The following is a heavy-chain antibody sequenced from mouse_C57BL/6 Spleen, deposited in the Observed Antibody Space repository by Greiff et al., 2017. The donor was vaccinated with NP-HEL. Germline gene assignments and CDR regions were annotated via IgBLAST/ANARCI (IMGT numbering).Heavy chain of an antibody. Sequence: EVQLQQSGAELVRPGASVKLSCTASGFNIKDYYMHWVKQRPEQGLEWIGRIDPEDGDTEYAPKFQGKATMTADTSSNPAYLQLSSLTSEDTAVYYCTTNYGSSYEGYYAMDYWGQGTSVTVSS. D-gene: IGHD1-1*01. J-gene: IGHJ4*01. CDR3: TTNYGSSYEGYYAMDY. V-gene: IGHV14-1*01. CDR1: GFNIKDYY. CDR2: IDPEDGDT.